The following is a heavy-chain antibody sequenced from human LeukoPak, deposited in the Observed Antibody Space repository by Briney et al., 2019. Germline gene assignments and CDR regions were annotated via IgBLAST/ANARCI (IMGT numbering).Heavy chain of an antibody. CDR1: GYTFTSYP. D-gene: IGHD4-17*01. CDR3: ARGYDYGDYVGDFDY. CDR2: ISVYNSNT. Sequence: ASVQVSCKASGYTFTSYPISWVRQAPGQGLEWMGWISVYNSNTKYAQKLQGRVTMTTDRSTSTAYMELRSLRSDDTAVYYCARGYDYGDYVGDFDYWGQGTLVTVSS. V-gene: IGHV1-18*01. J-gene: IGHJ4*02.